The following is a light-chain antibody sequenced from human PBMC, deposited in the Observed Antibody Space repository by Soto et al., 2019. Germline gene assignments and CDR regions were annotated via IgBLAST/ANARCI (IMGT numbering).Light chain of an antibody. CDR2: DVS. Sequence: QSALTQPASVSGSPGQSITISCTGTSSDVGGYNYVSWYQQHPGRPPILMIYDVSNRPSGVSNRFSGSKSGNTASLTISGLQAEDEADYYCSSYTSSSTLVVFGGGTKLTFL. J-gene: IGLJ2*01. CDR3: SSYTSSSTLVV. CDR1: SSDVGGYNY. V-gene: IGLV2-14*01.